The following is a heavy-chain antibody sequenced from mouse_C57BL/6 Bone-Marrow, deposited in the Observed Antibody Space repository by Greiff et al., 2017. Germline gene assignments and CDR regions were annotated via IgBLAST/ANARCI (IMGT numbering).Heavy chain of an antibody. V-gene: IGHV1-64*01. CDR2: IHPNSGST. D-gene: IGHD1-1*01. Sequence: QVQLQQPGAELVKPGASVKLSCKASGYTFTSYWMHWVKQRPGQGLEWIGMIHPNSGSTNYNEKFKSKATLTVDKASSTAYMQLSSLTSEDSAVYYCAGGVHGSPPFAYWGQGTLVTVSA. CDR1: GYTFTSYW. CDR3: AGGVHGSPPFAY. J-gene: IGHJ3*01.